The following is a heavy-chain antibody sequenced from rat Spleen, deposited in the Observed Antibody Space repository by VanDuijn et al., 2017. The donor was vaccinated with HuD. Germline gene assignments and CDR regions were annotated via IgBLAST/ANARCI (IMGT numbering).Heavy chain of an antibody. D-gene: IGHD4-1*01. Sequence: EVQLVESGGGLVQPGRSLKLSCAASGFTFGDYYMAWVRQAPAKGLEWVTSISYDGGTTYYRDSVKGRFTISRNNAKSSLYLQMDSLRSEDTATYYCTRDTGDYWGQGVMVTVSS. CDR3: TRDTGDY. J-gene: IGHJ2*01. CDR2: ISYDGGTT. CDR1: GFTFGDYY. V-gene: IGHV5-20*01.